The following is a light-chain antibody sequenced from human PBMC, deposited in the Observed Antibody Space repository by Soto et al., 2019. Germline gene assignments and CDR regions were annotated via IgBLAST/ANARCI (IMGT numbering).Light chain of an antibody. J-gene: IGKJ1*01. CDR2: AAS. Sequence: DIQMTQSPSSLSASVGDRVTISCRASQTITTYLNWYQQKPGKAPKLLIYAASSLHSGVPSRFNGSGSGTDFTLTISSLQSEDFAAYYCQQTYSALWTFGQGTKLEIK. CDR1: QTITTY. CDR3: QQTYSALWT. V-gene: IGKV1-39*01.